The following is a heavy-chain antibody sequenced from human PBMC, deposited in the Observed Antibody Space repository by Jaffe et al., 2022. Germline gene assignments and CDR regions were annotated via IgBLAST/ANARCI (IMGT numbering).Heavy chain of an antibody. D-gene: IGHD3-10*01. V-gene: IGHV4-59*01. Sequence: QVQLQESGPGLVKPSETLSLTCTVSGGSISSYYWSWIRQPPGKGLEWIGYIYYSGSTNYNPSLKSRVTISVDTSKNQFSLKLSSVTAADTAVYYCARAVWFPYYYMDVWGKGTTVTVSS. CDR3: ARAVWFPYYYMDV. CDR1: GGSISSYY. CDR2: IYYSGST. J-gene: IGHJ6*03.